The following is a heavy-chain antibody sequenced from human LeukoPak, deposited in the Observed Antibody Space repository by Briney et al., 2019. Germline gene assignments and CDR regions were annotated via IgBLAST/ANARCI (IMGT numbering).Heavy chain of an antibody. CDR3: AKDLTYTSQGGSDS. CDR1: GFTFSTYD. CDR2: IRYDGNSE. J-gene: IGHJ4*02. Sequence: GGSLRLSCTASGFTFSTYDIHWVRQAPGKGLQWVTFIRYDGNSESYADSVKGRFIISRDNSKNTLYLQMNSLRAEDTALYFCAKDLTYTSQGGSDSWGQGTVVIVSS. V-gene: IGHV3-30*02. D-gene: IGHD3-16*01.